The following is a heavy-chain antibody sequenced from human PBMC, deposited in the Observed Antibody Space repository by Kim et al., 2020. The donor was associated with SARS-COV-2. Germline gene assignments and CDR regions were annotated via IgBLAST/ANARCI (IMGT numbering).Heavy chain of an antibody. D-gene: IGHD2-15*01. CDR3: ARGPPYCSGGSCYFIGRYYYYYGMDV. CDR2: MNPNSGNT. Sequence: ASVKVSCKASGYTFTSYDINWVRQATGQGLEWMGWMNPNSGNTGYAQKFQGRVTMTRNTSISTAYMELSSLRSEDTAVYYCARGPPYCSGGSCYFIGRYYYYYGMDVWGQGTTVTVSS. CDR1: GYTFTSYD. V-gene: IGHV1-8*01. J-gene: IGHJ6*02.